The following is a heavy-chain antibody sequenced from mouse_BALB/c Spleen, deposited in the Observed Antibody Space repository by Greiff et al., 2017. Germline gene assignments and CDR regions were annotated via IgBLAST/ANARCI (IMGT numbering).Heavy chain of an antibody. V-gene: IGHV7-3*02. D-gene: IGHD1-1*01. CDR3: ARSITTVVGAMDY. CDR1: GFTFTDYY. CDR2: IRNKANGYTT. Sequence: EVQGVESGGGLVQPGGSLRLSCATSGFTFTDYYMSWVRQPPGKALEWLGFIRNKANGYTTEYSASVKGRFTISRDNSQSILYLQMNTLRAEDSATYYCARSITTVVGAMDYWGQGTSVTVSS. J-gene: IGHJ4*01.